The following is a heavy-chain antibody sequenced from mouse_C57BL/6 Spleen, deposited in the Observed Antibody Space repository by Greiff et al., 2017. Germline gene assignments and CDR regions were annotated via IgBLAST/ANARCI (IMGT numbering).Heavy chain of an antibody. CDR3: ARSRGGYYFDY. Sequence: QVQLQQSGPELVKPGASVKISCKASGYAFSSSWMNWVKQRPGKGLEWIGRIYPGDGDTNYNGQFKGKATLTADKSSSTAYMQLSSLTSEDSAVYFCARSRGGYYFDYWGQGTTLTVSS. CDR2: IYPGDGDT. D-gene: IGHD1-2*01. V-gene: IGHV1-82*01. J-gene: IGHJ2*01. CDR1: GYAFSSSW.